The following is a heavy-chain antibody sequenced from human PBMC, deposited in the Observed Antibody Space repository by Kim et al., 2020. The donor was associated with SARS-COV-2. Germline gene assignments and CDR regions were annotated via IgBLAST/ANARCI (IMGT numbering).Heavy chain of an antibody. D-gene: IGHD2-21*02. CDR3: ARSAYCGGDCYSAPDY. V-gene: IGHV1-69*13. CDR1: GGTFSSYA. J-gene: IGHJ4*02. Sequence: SVKVSCKASGGTFSSYAISWVRQAPGQGLEWMGGIIPIFGTANYAQKFQGRVTITADESTSTAYMELSSLRSEDTAVYYCARSAYCGGDCYSAPDYWGQGTLVTVSS. CDR2: IIPIFGTA.